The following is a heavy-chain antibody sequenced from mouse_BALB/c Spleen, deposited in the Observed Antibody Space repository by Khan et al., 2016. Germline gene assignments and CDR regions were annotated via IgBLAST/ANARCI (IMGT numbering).Heavy chain of an antibody. J-gene: IGHJ4*01. Sequence: EVELVESGGGLVQPGGSLKLSCATSGFTFSDYYMYWVRQTPEKRLEWVAYISHGGGTTYYPDTVKGRFTISRDNAKNTLYLQMSRLKSEDTAMYYCGRHVYGYDVGAMDYWGQGTSVTVSS. D-gene: IGHD2-2*01. CDR1: GFTFSDYY. CDR2: ISHGGGTT. V-gene: IGHV5-12*02. CDR3: GRHVYGYDVGAMDY.